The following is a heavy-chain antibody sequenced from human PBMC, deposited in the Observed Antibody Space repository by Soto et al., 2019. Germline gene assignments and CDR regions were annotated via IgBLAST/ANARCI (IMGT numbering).Heavy chain of an antibody. CDR3: ARLPQCLWFGALTSRAYFFTY. D-gene: IGHD3-10*01. CDR2: IYPGDSDT. CDR1: GYSFSTYW. V-gene: IGHV5-51*01. J-gene: IGHJ4*02. Sequence: ESLQISCTRSGYSFSTYWIAWMPQMPGKGLEWMGIIYPGDSDTRYSPSFQGQVTISADTSTKTAYLQWSSLKASDTAMYYCARLPQCLWFGALTSRAYFFTYWGPGTLVIGSS.